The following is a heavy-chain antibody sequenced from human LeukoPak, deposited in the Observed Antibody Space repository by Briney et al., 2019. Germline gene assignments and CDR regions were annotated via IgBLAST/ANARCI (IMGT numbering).Heavy chain of an antibody. CDR1: GFTFSSYS. V-gene: IGHV3-48*04. CDR3: AREFTRGLNQTDWYYYYGMDV. D-gene: IGHD3-10*01. Sequence: GGSLRLSCAASGFTFSSYSMNWVRQAPGKGLEWVSYISSSSSTIYYADSVKGRFTISRDNAKNSLYLQMNSLRAEDTAVYYCAREFTRGLNQTDWYYYYGMDVWGQGTTVTVSS. CDR2: ISSSSSTI. J-gene: IGHJ6*02.